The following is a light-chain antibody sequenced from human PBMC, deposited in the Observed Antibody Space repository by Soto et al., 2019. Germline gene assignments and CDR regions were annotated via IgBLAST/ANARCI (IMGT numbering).Light chain of an antibody. V-gene: IGKV3-15*01. CDR3: QQYDSWPLT. CDR1: QSVGSN. Sequence: EIVMTQSPATLSVSPGERATLSCRASQSVGSNLAWYQQRPGQAPRLLIYDASSRATGIPARFSGSGSGTEFTLTISSLQSEDCAVYSCQQYDSWPLTFGGGTKVDIK. CDR2: DAS. J-gene: IGKJ4*01.